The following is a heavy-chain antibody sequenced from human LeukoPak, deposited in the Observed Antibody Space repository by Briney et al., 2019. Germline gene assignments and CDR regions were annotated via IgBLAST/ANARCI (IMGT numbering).Heavy chain of an antibody. CDR1: GGSFSGYY. CDR3: ARGGSTSPDYYYYMDV. D-gene: IGHD2-2*01. J-gene: IGHJ6*03. CDR2: INHSGST. Sequence: SETLSLTCAVYGGSFSGYYWSWIRQPPGKGLEWIGEINHSGSTNYNPSLKSRVTISVDTSKNQFSLKLSSVTAADTAVYYCARGGSTSPDYYYYMDVWGKGTTVTVSS. V-gene: IGHV4-34*01.